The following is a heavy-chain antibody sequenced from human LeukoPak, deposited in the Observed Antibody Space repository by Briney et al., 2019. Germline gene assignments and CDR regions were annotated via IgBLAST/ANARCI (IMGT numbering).Heavy chain of an antibody. CDR3: ASGSGSYYPAAGY. CDR1: GGSISGYY. Sequence: PSETLSLTCDVSGGSISGYYWSWIRQPAGKGLEWIGRMYTSGGAMYTPSLRRRLTMSVDTPKNQISLELRSVTAADTAVYYCASGSGSYYPAAGYWGQGTLVTVSS. D-gene: IGHD3-10*01. J-gene: IGHJ4*02. V-gene: IGHV4-4*07. CDR2: MYTSGGA.